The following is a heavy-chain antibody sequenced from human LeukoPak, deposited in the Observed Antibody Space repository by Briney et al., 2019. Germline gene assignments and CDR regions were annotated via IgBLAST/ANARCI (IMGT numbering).Heavy chain of an antibody. D-gene: IGHD3-22*01. V-gene: IGHV3-23*01. Sequence: PGGSLRLSCAASGFTFSSYAMSWVRQAPGKGLEWVSAFSGSGGSPYYADSVKGRFPISRDNSKNTLYLQMNSLRAEDTAVYYCAKDFPRYYYDSSGYTPGRAFDIWGQGTMVTVSS. CDR3: AKDFPRYYYDSSGYTPGRAFDI. CDR1: GFTFSSYA. CDR2: FSGSGGSP. J-gene: IGHJ3*02.